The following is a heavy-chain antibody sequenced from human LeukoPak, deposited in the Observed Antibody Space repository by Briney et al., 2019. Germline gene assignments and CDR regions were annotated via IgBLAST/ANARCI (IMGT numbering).Heavy chain of an antibody. CDR2: ISAYNGNT. CDR1: GYTFTSYG. V-gene: IGHV1-18*01. CDR3: ARVGYYDSSGYYPYDY. J-gene: IGHJ4*02. D-gene: IGHD3-22*01. Sequence: ASVKVSCKASGYTFTSYGISWVRQAPGQGFEWMGWISAYNGNTNYAQKLQGRVTMTTDTSTSTAYMELRSLRSDDTAVYYCARVGYYDSSGYYPYDYWGQGTLVTVSS.